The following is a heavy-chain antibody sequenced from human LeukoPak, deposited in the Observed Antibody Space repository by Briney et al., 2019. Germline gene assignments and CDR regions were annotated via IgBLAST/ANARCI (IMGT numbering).Heavy chain of an antibody. CDR2: IYCSGST. CDR1: GGSISSYY. CDR3: ARSPTGHDAFDI. V-gene: IGHV4-59*01. J-gene: IGHJ3*02. Sequence: SETLSLTCTVSGGSISSYYWSWIRQPPGKGLEWIGYIYCSGSTNYNPSLKSRVTISVDTSKNQFSLKLSSVTAADTAVYYCARSPTGHDAFDIWGQGTMVTVSS.